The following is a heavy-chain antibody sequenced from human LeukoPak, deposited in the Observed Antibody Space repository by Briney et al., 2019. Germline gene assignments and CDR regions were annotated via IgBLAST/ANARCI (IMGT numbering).Heavy chain of an antibody. CDR1: GFIFSTYW. D-gene: IGHD7-27*01. Sequence: PGGSLRLSCAASGFIFSTYWMGWVRQAPGKGLQWVANIKQDGSEKYYVDSVKGRFTVSRDNAKNSLYLQMNSLRAEDTAVYYCARGSNWAFDSWGQGTLVTVSS. CDR2: IKQDGSEK. J-gene: IGHJ4*02. V-gene: IGHV3-7*05. CDR3: ARGSNWAFDS.